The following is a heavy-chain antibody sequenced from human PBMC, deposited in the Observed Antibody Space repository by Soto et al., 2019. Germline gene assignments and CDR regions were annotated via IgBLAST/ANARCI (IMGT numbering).Heavy chain of an antibody. V-gene: IGHV3-23*01. CDR3: AKDVGRKARGSVDFMNAFGGVLVGSSVY. CDR1: GFTFSSYA. D-gene: IGHD3-16*02. Sequence: EVQLLESGGGLVQPGGSLRLSCAASGFTFSSYAMSWVRQAPGKGLEWVSAISGSGGSTYYADSVKGRFTISRDNSKNTLYLQMNSLRAEDSSLYYCAKDVGRKARGSVDFMNAFGGVLVGSSVYCGEGTLVTVSS. J-gene: IGHJ4*02. CDR2: ISGSGGST.